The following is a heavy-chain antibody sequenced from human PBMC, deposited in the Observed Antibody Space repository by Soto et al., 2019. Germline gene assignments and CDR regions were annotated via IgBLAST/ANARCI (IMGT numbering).Heavy chain of an antibody. CDR1: GYTFTIYG. CDR3: ARTVVPASIMYYYYMDV. Sequence: ASLKVSCKASGYTFTIYGISWVRQAPGQGLEWMGWISAYNGNTNYAQKLQGRVTMTTDTSTSTAYMELRSLRSDDTAVYYCARTVVPASIMYYYYMDVWGKGTTVTVSS. V-gene: IGHV1-18*01. D-gene: IGHD2-2*01. CDR2: ISAYNGNT. J-gene: IGHJ6*03.